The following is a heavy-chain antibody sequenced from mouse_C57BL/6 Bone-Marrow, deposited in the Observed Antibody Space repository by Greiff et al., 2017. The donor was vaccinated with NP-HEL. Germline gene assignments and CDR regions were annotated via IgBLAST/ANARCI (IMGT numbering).Heavy chain of an antibody. D-gene: IGHD1-1*01. CDR1: GYTFTSYW. CDR2: IYPGSGST. Sequence: QVQLQQPGAELVKPGASVKMSCKASGYTFTSYWITWVKQRPGQGLEWIGDIYPGSGSTNYNEKFKSKATLTVDTSSSTAYMQLSSLTSEDSAVYYCASAYCYGWWFAYWGQGTLVTVSA. CDR3: ASAYCYGWWFAY. V-gene: IGHV1-55*01. J-gene: IGHJ3*01.